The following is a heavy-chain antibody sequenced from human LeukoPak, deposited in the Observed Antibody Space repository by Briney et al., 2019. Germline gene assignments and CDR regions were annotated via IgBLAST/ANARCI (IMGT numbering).Heavy chain of an antibody. CDR1: GLTVSSNY. V-gene: IGHV3-53*01. J-gene: IGHJ3*02. CDR2: IYTGGST. D-gene: IGHD6-25*01. CDR3: ARHLSGDDI. Sequence: GGSLRLSCAASGLTVSSNYMSWVRQAPGKGLEWVSIIYTGGSTYYVDSVKGRFAISRDNSKNTLYLQMSSLTGEDTAVYYCARHLSGDDIWGQGTMVTVSS.